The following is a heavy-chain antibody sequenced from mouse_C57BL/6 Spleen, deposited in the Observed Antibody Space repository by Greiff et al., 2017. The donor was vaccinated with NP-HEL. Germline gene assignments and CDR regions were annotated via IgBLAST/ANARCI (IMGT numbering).Heavy chain of an antibody. CDR2: IYPGSGST. CDR3: ARGDRYGNYGAWFAY. J-gene: IGHJ3*01. CDR1: GYTFTSYW. Sequence: QVQLQQPGAELVKPGASVKMSCKASGYTFTSYWITWVKQRPGQGLEWIGDIYPGSGSTNYNEKFKSKATLTVDTSSSTAYMQLSSLTSEDSAVYYGARGDRYGNYGAWFAYWGQGTLVTVSA. V-gene: IGHV1-55*01. D-gene: IGHD2-10*02.